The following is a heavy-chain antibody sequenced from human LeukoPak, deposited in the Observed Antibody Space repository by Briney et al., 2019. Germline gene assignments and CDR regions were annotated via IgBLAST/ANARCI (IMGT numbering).Heavy chain of an antibody. D-gene: IGHD2-2*01. CDR1: GGTFSSYA. CDR2: IIPIFSIA. Sequence: GASVKLSCKASGGTFSSYAISWVRQAPGQGLGWMGRIIPIFSIANYAQKFQGRVTINADKSTSTAYMELSSRRSEDTAVYYCARGSRGFDFNNWFVPWGRGTLVTVSA. V-gene: IGHV1-69*04. CDR3: ARGSRGFDFNNWFVP. J-gene: IGHJ5*02.